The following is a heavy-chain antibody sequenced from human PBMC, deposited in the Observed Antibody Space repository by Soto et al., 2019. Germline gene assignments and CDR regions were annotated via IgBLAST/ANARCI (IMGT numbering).Heavy chain of an antibody. Sequence: SETLSLTCTVSGGSISSYYWSWIRQPPGKGLEWIGYIYYRGSTNYNPSLKSRVTISVDTSKNQFSLKLRSVTAADTAVYYCARDSSSSGWYDYWGQGTLVTVSS. J-gene: IGHJ4*02. D-gene: IGHD6-19*01. CDR1: GGSISSYY. CDR2: IYYRGST. V-gene: IGHV4-59*01. CDR3: ARDSSSSGWYDY.